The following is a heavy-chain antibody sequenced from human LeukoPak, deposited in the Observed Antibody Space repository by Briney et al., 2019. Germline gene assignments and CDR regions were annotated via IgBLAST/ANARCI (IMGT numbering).Heavy chain of an antibody. CDR3: ARDSSGYWVDAFDI. Sequence: GGSLRLSCAASGFTFSYYWMTWVRQAPGKGLEWVANIKPDGSLKYYVDSVKGRFTISRDNAKNSLYLQMNSLRAEDTAVYYCARDSSGYWVDAFDIWGQGTMVTVSS. J-gene: IGHJ3*02. D-gene: IGHD3-22*01. CDR2: IKPDGSLK. CDR1: GFTFSYYW. V-gene: IGHV3-7*05.